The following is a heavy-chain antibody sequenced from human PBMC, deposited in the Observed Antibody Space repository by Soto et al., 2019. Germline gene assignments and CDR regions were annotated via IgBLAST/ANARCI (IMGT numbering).Heavy chain of an antibody. V-gene: IGHV3-23*01. J-gene: IGHJ4*02. CDR2: ISGSGGST. CDR1: GFTFSSYA. CDR3: AKYITTVTTVDY. Sequence: EVQLLESGGGLVQPGGSLRLSCAASGFTFSSYAMSWVRQAPGKGLEWVSAISGSGGSTYYADCVKGLFTISRDNSNNTLYLQMNSLRAEDTAVYYCAKYITTVTTVDYSGQGTLVTVSS. D-gene: IGHD4-17*01.